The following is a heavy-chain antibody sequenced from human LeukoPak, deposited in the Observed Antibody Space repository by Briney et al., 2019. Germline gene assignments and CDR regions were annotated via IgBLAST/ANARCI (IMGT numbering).Heavy chain of an antibody. CDR3: ARGKLLRAFDI. CDR1: GGSFSGYY. CDR2: INHSGST. D-gene: IGHD2-15*01. Sequence: SETPSLTCAVYGGSFSGYYWSWIRQPPGKGLEWIGEINHSGSTNYNPSLKSRATISVDTSKNQFSLKLSSVTAADTAVYYCARGKLLRAFDIWGQGTMVTVSS. J-gene: IGHJ3*02. V-gene: IGHV4-34*01.